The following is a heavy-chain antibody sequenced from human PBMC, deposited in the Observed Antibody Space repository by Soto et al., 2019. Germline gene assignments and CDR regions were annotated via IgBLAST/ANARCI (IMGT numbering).Heavy chain of an antibody. Sequence: QITLKESGPTLVKPTQTLTLTCTFSGFSFSTSGVGVAWIRQPPGKALEWLALIYWDDDKRYSPSLKSKLTITEVTSKNQVVHTMTNIDPVDTATYYCAHRGRRSGYWYNFDYWGQGTLVTVSS. D-gene: IGHD3-22*01. V-gene: IGHV2-5*02. CDR1: GFSFSTSGVG. J-gene: IGHJ4*02. CDR2: IYWDDDK. CDR3: AHRGRRSGYWYNFDY.